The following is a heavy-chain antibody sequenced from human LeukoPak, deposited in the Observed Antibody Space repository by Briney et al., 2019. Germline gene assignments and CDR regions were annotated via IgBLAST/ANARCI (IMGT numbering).Heavy chain of an antibody. CDR1: GGSFRGYY. J-gene: IGHJ4*02. CDR3: ARGSPADYGGNSGSRFDY. Sequence: SETLSLTCAVYGGSFRGYYWSWIRQPPGKGLEWIGEINHSGSTNYNPSLKSRVTISVDTSKNQFSLKLSSVTAADTAVYYCARGSPADYGGNSGSRFDYWGQGTLVTVSS. V-gene: IGHV4-34*01. CDR2: INHSGST. D-gene: IGHD4-17*01.